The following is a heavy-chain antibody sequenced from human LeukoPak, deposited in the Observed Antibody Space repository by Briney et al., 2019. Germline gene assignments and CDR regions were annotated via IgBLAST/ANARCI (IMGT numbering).Heavy chain of an antibody. D-gene: IGHD6-13*01. V-gene: IGHV4-34*01. CDR2: INHSGST. CDR3: ASYSSSGNYFDY. CDR1: GGSFSGYY. J-gene: IGHJ4*02. Sequence: SETLSLTCAVYGGSFSGYYWSWIRQPPGKGLEWIGEINHSGSTNYNPSLKSRVTISVETSKNQFSLKLSSVTAADTAVYYCASYSSSGNYFDYWGQGTLVTVSS.